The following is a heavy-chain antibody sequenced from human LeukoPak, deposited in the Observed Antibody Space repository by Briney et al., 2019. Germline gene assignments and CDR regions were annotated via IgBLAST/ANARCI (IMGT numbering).Heavy chain of an antibody. Sequence: GGSLRLSCGFTVSSNYMSWVRQAPGKGLEWVSLTHNDGSTYHADSVKGRFTISRDNSGDSLYLQMNTLRAEDTAVYYCARGENGIGAAFDIWGQGTMVTVSS. CDR3: ARGENGIGAAFDI. J-gene: IGHJ3*02. D-gene: IGHD3-16*01. CDR1: FTVSSNY. V-gene: IGHV3-53*01. CDR2: THNDGST.